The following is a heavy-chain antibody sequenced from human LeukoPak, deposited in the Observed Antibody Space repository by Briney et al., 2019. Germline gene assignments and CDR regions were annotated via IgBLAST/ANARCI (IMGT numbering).Heavy chain of an antibody. Sequence: SETLSLTCTVSGGSISSYYWSWIRQPAGKGLEWIGRIYTSGSTNYNPSLKSRVTMSVDTSKNQFSLKLSSVTAADTAVYYCARGRRIAVAGTSGYWGQGTLVTVSS. CDR2: IYTSGST. CDR1: GGSISSYY. V-gene: IGHV4-4*07. D-gene: IGHD6-19*01. J-gene: IGHJ4*02. CDR3: ARGRRIAVAGTSGY.